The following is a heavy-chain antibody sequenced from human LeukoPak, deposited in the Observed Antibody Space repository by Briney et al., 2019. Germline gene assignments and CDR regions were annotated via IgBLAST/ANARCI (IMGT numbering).Heavy chain of an antibody. CDR1: GGSITSYY. J-gene: IGHJ4*02. D-gene: IGHD4-17*01. V-gene: IGHV4-59*01. Sequence: SETLSLTCTVSGGSITSYYWSWIRQPPGKGLEYIGYIYYSGRTNYNPSLKSRVTMSVDASKNQFSLNLISVTAADTAVYYCARGPTRYYFDYWGQATLVTVSS. CDR3: ARGPTRYYFDY. CDR2: IYYSGRT.